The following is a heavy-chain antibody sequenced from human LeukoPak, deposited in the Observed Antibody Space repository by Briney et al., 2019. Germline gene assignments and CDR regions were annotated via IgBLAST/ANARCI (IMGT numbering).Heavy chain of an antibody. J-gene: IGHJ4*02. Sequence: PGGSLRLSCAASGFTFSSYWMHWVRRGPGKGLVWVSRINSDGSSTRHADSVKGRFTISRDNAKNTVYLEMNSLGAEDTAVYYCARDRDGPDYWGQGTLVTVSS. CDR3: ARDRDGPDY. V-gene: IGHV3-74*01. D-gene: IGHD5-24*01. CDR2: INSDGSST. CDR1: GFTFSSYW.